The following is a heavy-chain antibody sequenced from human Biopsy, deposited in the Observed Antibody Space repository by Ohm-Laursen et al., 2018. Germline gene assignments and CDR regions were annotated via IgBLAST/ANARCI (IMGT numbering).Heavy chain of an antibody. Sequence: GTLSLTCTVSGASLSSHYWSWIRQTPGKGLEWLGYFYGSGNTYYNPSLKSRVTISVDPSKNQFSLKLNAVTAADTAVYYCAKGITVYGVVLPYYFDDWGQGTLVTVSS. D-gene: IGHD3-3*01. CDR3: AKGITVYGVVLPYYFDD. V-gene: IGHV4-59*11. J-gene: IGHJ4*02. CDR1: GASLSSHY. CDR2: FYGSGNT.